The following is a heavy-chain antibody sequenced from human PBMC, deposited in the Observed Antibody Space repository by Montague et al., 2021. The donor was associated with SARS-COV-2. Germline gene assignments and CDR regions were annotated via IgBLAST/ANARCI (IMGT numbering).Heavy chain of an antibody. V-gene: IGHV4-39*01. J-gene: IGHJ4*02. CDR1: GGSISSSSYY. D-gene: IGHD6-19*01. CDR3: ARHSKQWLVFGGGYYFDY. CDR2: IYYSGST. Sequence: SETLSLTCTVSGGSISSSSYYWGWIRQPPGKRLEWIGCIYYSGSTYYNPSLKSRVTISVDTSKNQFSLKLSSVTAADTAVYYCARHSKQWLVFGGGYYFDYWGQGTLVTVSS.